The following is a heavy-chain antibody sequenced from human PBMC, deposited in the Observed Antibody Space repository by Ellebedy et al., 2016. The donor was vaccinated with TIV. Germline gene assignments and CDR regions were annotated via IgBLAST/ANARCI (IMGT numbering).Heavy chain of an antibody. D-gene: IGHD6-19*01. CDR2: VTGSGSST. CDR3: TKRGVGWAAFDI. CDR1: GFTFSSYA. J-gene: IGHJ3*02. Sequence: PGGSLRLSCAASGFTFSSYAMSWVRQAPGKGLEWVSTVTGSGSSTYYADSVKGRFTISRDNSKNTLHLQLNSLRAEDTAVYYCTKRGVGWAAFDIWGPGTMVTVSS. V-gene: IGHV3-23*01.